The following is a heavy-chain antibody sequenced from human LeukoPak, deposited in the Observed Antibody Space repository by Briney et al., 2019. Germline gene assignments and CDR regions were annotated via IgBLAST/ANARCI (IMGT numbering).Heavy chain of an antibody. D-gene: IGHD1-1*01. V-gene: IGHV1-18*01. CDR1: GYTFTKYG. CDR2: ISAYNGNT. CDR3: VRGVGQTTGTAGGYYFEF. J-gene: IGHJ4*02. Sequence: ASVTVSSKASGYTFTKYGITCVRQAPGQEREWMGWISAYNGNTNYAQKFQGRVTMTPDTSTTTAYMELRSVRSDDTAVYYCVRGVGQTTGTAGGYYFEFWGEGALVTVSS.